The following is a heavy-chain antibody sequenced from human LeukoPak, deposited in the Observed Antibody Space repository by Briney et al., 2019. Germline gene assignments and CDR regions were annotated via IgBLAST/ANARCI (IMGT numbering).Heavy chain of an antibody. D-gene: IGHD3-10*01. V-gene: IGHV1-8*02. CDR3: AREVAGSGSYYFYYYYMDV. J-gene: IGHJ6*03. CDR2: MNPNSGNT. Sequence: ASVKVSCKASGGTFSSYAISWVRQAPGQGLEWMGWMNPNSGNTGCAQKFQGRVTMTRNTSISTAYMELSSLRSEDTAVYYCAREVAGSGSYYFYYYYMDVWGKGTTVTISS. CDR1: GGTFSSYA.